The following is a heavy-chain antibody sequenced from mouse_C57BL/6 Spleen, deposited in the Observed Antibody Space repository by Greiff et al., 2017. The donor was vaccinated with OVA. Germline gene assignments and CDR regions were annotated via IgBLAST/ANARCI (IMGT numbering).Heavy chain of an antibody. CDR2: IDPSDSDT. Sequence: QVQLQQPGAELVRPGSSVKLSCKASGYTFTSYWMHWVKQRPIQGLEWIGNIDPSDSDTHYNQKFKDKATLTVDKSSSTAYLQLSSLTSEDSAVYYCARSHYSKRSYAMDYWGQGTSVTVSS. D-gene: IGHD2-5*01. CDR3: ARSHYSKRSYAMDY. CDR1: GYTFTSYW. V-gene: IGHV1-52*01. J-gene: IGHJ4*01.